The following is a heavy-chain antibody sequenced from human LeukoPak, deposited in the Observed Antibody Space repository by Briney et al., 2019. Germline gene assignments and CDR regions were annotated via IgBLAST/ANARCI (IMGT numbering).Heavy chain of an antibody. CDR1: GYTFTSYD. V-gene: IGHV1-8*01. CDR2: MNPNSGNT. CDR3: ARGGSGTYFSARSYYGLDV. J-gene: IGHJ6*02. Sequence: ASVKVSCKASGYTFTSYDINWVRQATGKVLEWMGWMNPNSGNTGYAQKFQGRVTMTRNTSISTAYMELSSLRSEDTAVYYCARGGSGTYFSARSYYGLDVWGQGTMVTVSS. D-gene: IGHD3-10*01.